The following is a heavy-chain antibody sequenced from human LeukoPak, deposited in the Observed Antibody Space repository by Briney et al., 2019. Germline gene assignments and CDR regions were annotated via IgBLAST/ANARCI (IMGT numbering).Heavy chain of an antibody. V-gene: IGHV3-66*01. J-gene: IGHJ3*02. CDR2: IYSGGST. D-gene: IGHD6-13*01. CDR1: GFTVSSNY. Sequence: GGSLRLSCAASGFTVSSNYMSWVRQAPGKGLEWVSVIYSGGSTYYADSVKGRFTISRDNSKNTLYLQMNSLRAEDTAVYHCARDRGSSWPYDAFDIWGQGTMVTVSS. CDR3: ARDRGSSWPYDAFDI.